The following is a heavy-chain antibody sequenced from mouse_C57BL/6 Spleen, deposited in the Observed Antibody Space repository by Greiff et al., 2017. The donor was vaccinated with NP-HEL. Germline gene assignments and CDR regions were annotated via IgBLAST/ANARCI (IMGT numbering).Heavy chain of an antibody. D-gene: IGHD2-10*01. CDR2: IDPSDSYT. V-gene: IGHV1-69*01. Sequence: QVQLQQPGAELVMPGASVKLSCKASGYTFTSYWMHWVKQRPGQGLEWIGEIDPSDSYTNYNQNVKGKGRLTVDKASSTVHLQLSSLTSEDYAVYYCARRAYYGNYVAMDYWGQGTSVTVSS. CDR3: ARRAYYGNYVAMDY. J-gene: IGHJ4*01. CDR1: GYTFTSYW.